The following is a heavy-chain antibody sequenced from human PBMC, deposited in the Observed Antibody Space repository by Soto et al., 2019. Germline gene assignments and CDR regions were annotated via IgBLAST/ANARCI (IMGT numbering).Heavy chain of an antibody. J-gene: IGHJ6*02. V-gene: IGHV4-59*01. D-gene: IGHD3-3*01. Sequence: PSETLSLTCTVSGGSISSYYWSWIRQPPGKGLEWIGYIYYSGSTNYNPSLKSRVTISVDTSKNQFSLKLSSVTAADTAVYYCARGDYDFWSGYYTSYGMDVWGQGTTVTVSS. CDR1: GGSISSYY. CDR2: IYYSGST. CDR3: ARGDYDFWSGYYTSYGMDV.